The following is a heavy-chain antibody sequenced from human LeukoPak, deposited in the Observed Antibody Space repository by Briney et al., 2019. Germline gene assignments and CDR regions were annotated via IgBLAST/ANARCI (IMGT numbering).Heavy chain of an antibody. D-gene: IGHD6-13*01. Sequence: ESGPTLVNPTQTLTLTCTFSGFSLSTSGMCVSWIRQPPGKALEWLARIDWDDDKYYSTSLKTRLTISKDTSKNQVVLTMTNMDPVDTATYYCAREYRAAENDAFDIWGQGTMVTVSS. J-gene: IGHJ3*02. CDR3: AREYRAAENDAFDI. CDR1: GFSLSTSGMC. CDR2: IDWDDDK. V-gene: IGHV2-70*11.